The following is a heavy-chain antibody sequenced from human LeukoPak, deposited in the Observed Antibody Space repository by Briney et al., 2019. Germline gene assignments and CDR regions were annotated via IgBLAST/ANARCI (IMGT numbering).Heavy chain of an antibody. CDR2: MNPNSGNT. CDR1: GYTFTSYD. V-gene: IGHV1-8*01. CDR3: ARGRLTMISAFDI. J-gene: IGHJ3*02. Sequence: ASVKVSCKASGYTFTSYDINWVRQATGQGLEWMGWMNPNSGNTGYAQKFQGRVTMTRNTSISTAYMELSRLRSDDTAVYYCARGRLTMISAFDIWGQGTMVTVSS. D-gene: IGHD3-22*01.